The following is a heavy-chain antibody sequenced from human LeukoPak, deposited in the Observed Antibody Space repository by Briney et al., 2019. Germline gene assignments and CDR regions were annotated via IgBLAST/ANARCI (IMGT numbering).Heavy chain of an antibody. J-gene: IGHJ4*02. CDR2: IYSGGST. CDR3: ARGGYYDGSGYCLDY. V-gene: IGHV3-53*01. D-gene: IGHD3-22*01. CDR1: GFTVSSNY. Sequence: PGGSLRLSCAASGFTVSSNYMSWVRQAPGKGLEWVSVIYSGGSTYYADSVKGRFTISRDNSKNTLYLQMNSLRAEDTAVYYCARGGYYDGSGYCLDYWGQGTLVTVSS.